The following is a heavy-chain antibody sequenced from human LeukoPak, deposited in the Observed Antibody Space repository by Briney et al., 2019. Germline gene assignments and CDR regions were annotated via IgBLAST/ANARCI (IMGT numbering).Heavy chain of an antibody. CDR2: IYSSGSA. CDR1: GVSISSGFYY. V-gene: IGHV4-39*07. Sequence: SQTLSLTCTVSGVSISSGFYYWAWIRQPPGKGLEWIGSIYSSGSASYNPSLKSRVSIVLDTSKNQFSLKVTSVTAADTAVYYCARDRSSYAKGHYDYWGQGTLVTVSS. CDR3: ARDRSSYAKGHYDY. J-gene: IGHJ4*01. D-gene: IGHD6-6*01.